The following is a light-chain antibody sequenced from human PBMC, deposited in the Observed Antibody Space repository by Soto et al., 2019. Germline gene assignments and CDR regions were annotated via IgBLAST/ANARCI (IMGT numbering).Light chain of an antibody. CDR2: SNN. CDR1: SSNIGSNT. J-gene: IGLJ1*01. V-gene: IGLV1-44*01. Sequence: QSVLTQSPSASGTPGQRVTISCSGSSSNIGSNTVNWYQQLPGTAPKLLIYSNNQWPSGVPDRFSGSKSGTSASLAISGLQFEDEADDYCGAWDDSLNGYVFGTGTKGTV. CDR3: GAWDDSLNGYV.